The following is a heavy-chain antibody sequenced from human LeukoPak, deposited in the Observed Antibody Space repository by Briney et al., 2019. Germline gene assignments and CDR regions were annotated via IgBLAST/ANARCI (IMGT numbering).Heavy chain of an antibody. CDR1: GGTFSSYA. J-gene: IGHJ4*02. Sequence: ASVKVSCKASGGTFSSYAISWVRQAPGQGLEWVGGIIPIFGTANYAQKFQGRVTITADKSTSTAYMELSSLRSEDTAVYYCASFDYYDSSGYSGGSDYWGQGTLVTVSS. V-gene: IGHV1-69*06. D-gene: IGHD3-22*01. CDR2: IIPIFGTA. CDR3: ASFDYYDSSGYSGGSDY.